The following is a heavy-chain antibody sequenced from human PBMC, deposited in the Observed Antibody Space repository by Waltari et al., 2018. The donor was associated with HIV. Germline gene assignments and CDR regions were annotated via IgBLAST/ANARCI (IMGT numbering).Heavy chain of an antibody. CDR1: GFTFSSYW. V-gene: IGHV3-7*01. CDR2: IKQDGSEK. Sequence: EVQLVESGGGLVQPGGSLRLSCAASGFTFSSYWMSWVRQAPGKGLEWVANIKQDGSEKYYVSSVKGRFTISRDNAKNSLYLQMNSLRAEDTAVYYCASLYSSGWYWFDYWGQGTLVTVSS. D-gene: IGHD6-19*01. J-gene: IGHJ4*02. CDR3: ASLYSSGWYWFDY.